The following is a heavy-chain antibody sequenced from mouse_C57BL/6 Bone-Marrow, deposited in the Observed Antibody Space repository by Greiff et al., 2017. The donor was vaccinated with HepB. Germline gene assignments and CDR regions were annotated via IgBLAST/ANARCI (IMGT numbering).Heavy chain of an antibody. CDR1: GYTFTDYE. J-gene: IGHJ2*01. CDR3: TRSAGFDY. D-gene: IGHD4-1*01. CDR2: IDPETGGT. V-gene: IGHV1-15*01. Sequence: QVHVKQSGAELVRPGASVTLSCKASGYTFTDYEMHWVKQTPVHGLEWIGAIDPETGGTAYNQKFKGKAILTADKSSSTAYMELRSLTSEDSAVYYCTRSAGFDYWGQGTTLTVSS.